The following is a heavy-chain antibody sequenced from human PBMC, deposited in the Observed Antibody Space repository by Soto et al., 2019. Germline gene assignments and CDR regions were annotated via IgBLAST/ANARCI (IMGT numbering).Heavy chain of an antibody. J-gene: IGHJ4*02. CDR2: SSNSGTFA. CDR1: GFTFNEYY. CDR3: ARSGDNYNLLDY. V-gene: IGHV3-11*06. Sequence: GGSLRLSCAASGFTFNEYYMSWIRQAPGKGLEWISYSSNSGTFARYADSVKGRFSISRDNAKNSLYLQINSLRGDDTAIYYCARSGDNYNLLDYWGQGTPVNVSS. D-gene: IGHD1-1*01.